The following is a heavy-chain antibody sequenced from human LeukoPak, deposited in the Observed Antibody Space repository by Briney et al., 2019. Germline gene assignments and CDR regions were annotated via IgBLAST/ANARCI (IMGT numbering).Heavy chain of an antibody. CDR2: INRNGGSK. CDR3: EKDLGVYYGSGSYYFNWFDP. J-gene: IGHJ5*02. D-gene: IGHD3-10*01. CDR1: GFTFSSYA. V-gene: IGHV3-23*01. Sequence: RPGGSLRLSCAASGFTFSSYAMTWVRQAPGKGLEWVSAINRNGGSKYYADSVKGRFTISRDNSKNTLYLQMNSLRAEHTAVYYCEKDLGVYYGSGSYYFNWFDPSGQGTLVTASS.